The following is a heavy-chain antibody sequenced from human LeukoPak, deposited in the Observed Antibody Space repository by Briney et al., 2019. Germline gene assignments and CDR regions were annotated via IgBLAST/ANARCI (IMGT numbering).Heavy chain of an antibody. V-gene: IGHV3-15*01. J-gene: IGHJ4*02. CDR3: TTEASNWNDGY. D-gene: IGHD1-1*01. CDR1: GFTFSNAW. CDR2: IKSETDGGTT. Sequence: HPGGSLRLSCAASGFTFSNAWMSWVRQAPGKGLEWVGRIKSETDGGTTDYAAPVKGRFTISRDDSKNTLYLQMNSLKTEDTAVYYCTTEASNWNDGYWGQGTLVTVSS.